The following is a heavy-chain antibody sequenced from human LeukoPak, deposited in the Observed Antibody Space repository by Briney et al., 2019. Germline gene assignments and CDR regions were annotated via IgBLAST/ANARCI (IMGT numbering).Heavy chain of an antibody. CDR2: VRSYNGET. V-gene: IGHV1-18*01. CDR3: ARDPHGVVKAYYYYMDV. D-gene: IGHD3-3*01. Sequence: ASVKVSCKASGYTSTSYGISWVRQAPGQGLEWMGWVRSYNGETNYAPKFQGRVTMTTDTSTSTASMELRSLRSDDTALYYCARDPHGVVKAYYYYMDVWGTGTTVTVSS. J-gene: IGHJ6*03. CDR1: GYTSTSYG.